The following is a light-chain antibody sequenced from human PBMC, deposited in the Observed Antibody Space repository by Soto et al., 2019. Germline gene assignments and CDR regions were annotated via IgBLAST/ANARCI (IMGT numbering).Light chain of an antibody. J-gene: IGLJ1*01. CDR3: SSHGGANNFYV. CDR1: SSDIGAYNY. CDR2: EVT. Sequence: QSALTQPPSASGSPGQSVTISCTGTSSDIGAYNYVSWYQQHPGKVPKLIIYEVTKRPSGVPDRFSASKSGNTASLTVSGLQAEDEADYYCSSHGGANNFYVFXTGTKVTVL. V-gene: IGLV2-8*01.